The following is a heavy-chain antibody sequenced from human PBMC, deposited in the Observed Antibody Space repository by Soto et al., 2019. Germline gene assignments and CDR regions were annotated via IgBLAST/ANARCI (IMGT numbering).Heavy chain of an antibody. D-gene: IGHD4-17*01. CDR3: ALNDYGDSR. V-gene: IGHV2-5*02. CDR1: GFSLSTSGVG. Sequence: QITLKESGPTLVKPTQTLTLTCTFSGFSLSTSGVGVGWIRQPPGKALEWLALIYWDDDKRYSPSLKSRLTITQDTSKNQVALTMTNVDPVDTATYYCALNDYGDSRWGQGTPVTVSS. J-gene: IGHJ4*02. CDR2: IYWDDDK.